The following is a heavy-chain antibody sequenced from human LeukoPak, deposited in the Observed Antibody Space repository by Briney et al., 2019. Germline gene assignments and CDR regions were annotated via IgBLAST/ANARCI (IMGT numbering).Heavy chain of an antibody. Sequence: SETLSLTCAVSGGSISSSNWWSWVRQPPGKGLEWIGEIYHSGSTNYNPSLKSRVTISVDKSKNQFSLKLSSVTAADTAVYYCARYTAGSFYYGMDVWGQGTTVTVSS. CDR2: IYHSGST. D-gene: IGHD6-13*01. CDR3: ARYTAGSFYYGMDV. CDR1: GGSISSSNW. V-gene: IGHV4-4*02. J-gene: IGHJ6*02.